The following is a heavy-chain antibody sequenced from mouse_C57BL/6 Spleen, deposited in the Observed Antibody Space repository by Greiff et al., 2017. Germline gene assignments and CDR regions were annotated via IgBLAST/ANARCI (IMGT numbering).Heavy chain of an antibody. CDR1: GFTFSDYY. Sequence: EVQLVESEGGLVQPGSSMKLSCTASGFTFSDYYMAWVRQVPEKGLEWVANINYDGSSTYYLDSLKSRFIISRDNAKNILYLQMSSLKSEDTATYYCARGREWFAYWGQGTLVTVSA. CDR3: ARGREWFAY. CDR2: INYDGSST. V-gene: IGHV5-16*01. J-gene: IGHJ3*01.